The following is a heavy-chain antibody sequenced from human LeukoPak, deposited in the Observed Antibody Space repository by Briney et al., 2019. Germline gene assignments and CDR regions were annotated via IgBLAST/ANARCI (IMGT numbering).Heavy chain of an antibody. V-gene: IGHV1-69*05. CDR2: IIPIFGTA. J-gene: IGHJ4*02. CDR1: GGTFSSYA. Sequence: ASVKVSCKASGGTFSSYAISWVRQAPGQGLEWMGGIIPIFGTANYAQKFQGRVTITRDTSASTAYMELSSLRSEDTAVYYCARDQQYYDILTGYAFDYWGQGTLVTVSS. CDR3: ARDQQYYDILTGYAFDY. D-gene: IGHD3-9*01.